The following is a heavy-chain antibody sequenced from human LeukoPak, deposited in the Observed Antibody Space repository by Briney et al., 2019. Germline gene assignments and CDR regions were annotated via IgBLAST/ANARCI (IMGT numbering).Heavy chain of an antibody. Sequence: SETLSLTCTVSGGSISSYYWSWIRQPPGKGLEWIGHIYYSGSTNYNPSLKSRVTISVDTSKNQFSLELSSVTAADTAVYYCARVPYYYDSSGYYEYYFDYWGQGTLVTVSS. V-gene: IGHV4-59*01. D-gene: IGHD3-22*01. CDR3: ARVPYYYDSSGYYEYYFDY. CDR1: GGSISSYY. J-gene: IGHJ4*02. CDR2: IYYSGST.